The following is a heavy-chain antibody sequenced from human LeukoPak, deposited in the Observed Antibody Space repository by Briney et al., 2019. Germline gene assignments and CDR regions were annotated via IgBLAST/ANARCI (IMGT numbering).Heavy chain of an antibody. Sequence: GSLRLSCAASGFTFSSYAMSWVRQAPGKGLECVAAISGSGGSTYYADSVKGRFTISRDNSKNTLYLQMNSLRAEDTAVYYCAKGRIEGSSGWSWYFDLWGRGTLVTVSS. D-gene: IGHD6-19*01. CDR1: GFTFSSYA. CDR2: ISGSGGST. V-gene: IGHV3-23*01. J-gene: IGHJ2*01. CDR3: AKGRIEGSSGWSWYFDL.